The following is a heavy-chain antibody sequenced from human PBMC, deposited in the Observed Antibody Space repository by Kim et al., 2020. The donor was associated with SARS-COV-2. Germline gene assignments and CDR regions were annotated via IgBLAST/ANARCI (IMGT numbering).Heavy chain of an antibody. V-gene: IGHV1-2*06. Sequence: ASVKVSCKASGYTFTGYYMHWVRQAPGQGLEWMGRINPNSGGTNYAQKFQGRVTMTRDTSISTAYMELSRLRSDDTAVYYCARGLYSSGWTWGYWGQGTLVTVSS. J-gene: IGHJ4*02. CDR2: INPNSGGT. CDR3: ARGLYSSGWTWGY. D-gene: IGHD6-19*01. CDR1: GYTFTGYY.